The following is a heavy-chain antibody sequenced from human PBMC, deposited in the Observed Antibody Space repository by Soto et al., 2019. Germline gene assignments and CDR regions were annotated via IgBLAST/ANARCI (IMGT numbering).Heavy chain of an antibody. J-gene: IGHJ4*02. CDR3: ARESAAAGTERYYFDY. CDR2: TYYRSKWYN. CDR1: GDSVSSNSAA. D-gene: IGHD6-13*01. V-gene: IGHV6-1*01. Sequence: PSQTLSLTCAISGDSVSSNSAAWNWIRQSPSRGLEWLGRTYYRSKWYNDYAVSVKSRITINPDTSKNQFSLQLNSVTPEDTAVYYCARESAAAGTERYYFDYWGQGTLVTVSS.